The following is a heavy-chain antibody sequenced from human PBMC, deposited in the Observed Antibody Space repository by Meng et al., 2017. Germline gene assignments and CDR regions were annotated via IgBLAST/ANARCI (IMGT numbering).Heavy chain of an antibody. D-gene: IGHD3-10*01. CDR3: ARYAQYEGSGSYYFLGYDYYGMDV. CDR1: GYTFTSYD. Sequence: ASVKVSCKASGYTFTSYDINWVRQATGQGLEWRGWMNPNSGNTGYAQKFQGRVTMTRNTSISTAYMELSSLRTEDTAVDYWARYAQYEGSGSYYFLGYDYYGMDVWGQGTTVTVSS. J-gene: IGHJ6*02. CDR2: MNPNSGNT. V-gene: IGHV1-8*01.